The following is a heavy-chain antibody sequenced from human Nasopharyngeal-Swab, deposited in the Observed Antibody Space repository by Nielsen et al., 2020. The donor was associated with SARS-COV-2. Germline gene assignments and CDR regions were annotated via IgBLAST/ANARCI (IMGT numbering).Heavy chain of an antibody. V-gene: IGHV1-69*13. CDR2: IIPIFGTA. CDR1: VGTFSSYA. D-gene: IGHD5/OR15-5a*01. Sequence: SVKVSCKASVGTFSSYAISWVRQAPGQGLEWMGGIIPIFGTANYAQKFQGRVTITADESTSTAYMELSSLRSEDTAVYYCARHVSAIHYYYYGMDVWGQGTTVTVSS. J-gene: IGHJ6*02. CDR3: ARHVSAIHYYYYGMDV.